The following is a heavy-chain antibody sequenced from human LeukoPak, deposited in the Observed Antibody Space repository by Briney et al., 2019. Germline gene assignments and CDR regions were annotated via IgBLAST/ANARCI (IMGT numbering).Heavy chain of an antibody. CDR1: GGSVSSGSYY. V-gene: IGHV4-61*01. J-gene: IGHJ4*02. CDR3: ARHRHVDIVATIQDY. D-gene: IGHD5-12*01. CDR2: IYYRGST. Sequence: SETLSLTCTVSGGSVSSGSYYWSWIRQPPGKGLEWIGYIYYRGSTNYNPSLKSRVTISVDTSKNQFSLKLSSVTAADTAVYYCARHRHVDIVATIQDYWGQGTLVTVSS.